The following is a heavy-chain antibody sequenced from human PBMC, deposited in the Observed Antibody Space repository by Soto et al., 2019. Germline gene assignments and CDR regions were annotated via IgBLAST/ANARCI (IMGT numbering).Heavy chain of an antibody. CDR3: AKRSSASTVDY. CDR1: GFTFSSYA. CDR2: ISGSDDST. J-gene: IGHJ4*02. Sequence: EVQLVESGGGLVQPGESLRLSCAASGFTFSSYAMSWVRQAPGKGLEWVSVISGSDDSTYYADSVKGRFTISRDNSMNSLYLQMNSLRADATDVYYCAKRSSASTVDYWGQGALVSVSA. V-gene: IGHV3-23*04. D-gene: IGHD6-6*01.